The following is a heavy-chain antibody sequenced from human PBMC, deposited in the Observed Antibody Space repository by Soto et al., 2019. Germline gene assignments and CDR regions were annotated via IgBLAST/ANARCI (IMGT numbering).Heavy chain of an antibody. J-gene: IGHJ4*02. CDR1: GYTFTSYY. Sequence: ASVKVSCKASGYTFTSYYMHWVRQAPGQGLEWMGIINPSGGSTSYAQKFQGRVTMTRDTSTSTVYMELSSLRSEDTAVYYCARFYCSGGSCYGRDYFDYCGQGTLVTVSS. CDR3: ARFYCSGGSCYGRDYFDY. CDR2: INPSGGST. V-gene: IGHV1-46*03. D-gene: IGHD2-15*01.